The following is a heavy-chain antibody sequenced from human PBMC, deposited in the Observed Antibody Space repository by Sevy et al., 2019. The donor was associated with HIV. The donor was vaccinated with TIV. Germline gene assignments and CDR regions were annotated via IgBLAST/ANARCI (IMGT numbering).Heavy chain of an antibody. CDR3: AREGCTKPHDY. CDR2: LSFGCGEI. D-gene: IGHD2-8*01. Sequence: GGSLRLSCAASGFTFNKYSMSWVRQPPGKGLEWVSTLSFGCGEINYADSVKGRFTISRDNSKSSVYLQMNNPRPEDTAVYYCAREGCTKPHDYWGQGTLVTVSS. J-gene: IGHJ4*02. V-gene: IGHV3-23*01. CDR1: GFTFNKYS.